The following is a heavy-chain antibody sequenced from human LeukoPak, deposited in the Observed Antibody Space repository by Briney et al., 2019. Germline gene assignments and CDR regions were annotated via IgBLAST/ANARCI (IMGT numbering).Heavy chain of an antibody. CDR3: ARDTGIAVAGPYDAFDI. D-gene: IGHD6-19*01. Sequence: SVKVSCKASGGTFSTYGINWVRQAPGQGLEWMGGIIPIFDAPHYAQRFQGRVTITADKSTSTAYMELSSLTSEDTAVYYCARDTGIAVAGPYDAFDIWGQGTMVTVSS. CDR1: GGTFSTYG. J-gene: IGHJ3*02. V-gene: IGHV1-69*06. CDR2: IIPIFDAP.